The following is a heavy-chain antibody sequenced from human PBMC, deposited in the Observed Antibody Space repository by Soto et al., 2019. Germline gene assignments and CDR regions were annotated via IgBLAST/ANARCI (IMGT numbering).Heavy chain of an antibody. D-gene: IGHD3-16*01. CDR3: ARDKDLQPTVWGF. V-gene: IGHV4-31*02. CDR2: VYYSGAT. Sequence: SETLSLTCTVSGDSMATGGHYYNWIRQVPGKGLEWIGYVYYSGATHYTPSLRARATISRDTSKNQFSLRLISVTAADTALYYCARDKDLQPTVWGFWGQGIQVTVSS. J-gene: IGHJ4*02. CDR1: GDSMATGGHY.